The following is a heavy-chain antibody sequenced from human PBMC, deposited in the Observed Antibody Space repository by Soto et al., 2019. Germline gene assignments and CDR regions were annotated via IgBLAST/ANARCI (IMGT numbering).Heavy chain of an antibody. CDR1: GFTVSSNY. CDR3: ARVVEMATIKADAFDI. D-gene: IGHD5-12*01. V-gene: IGHV3-53*01. CDR2: IYSGGST. Sequence: PGGSLRLSCAASGFTVSSNYMSWVRQAPGKGLEWVSVIYSGGSTYYADSVKGRFTISRDNSKNTLYLQMNSLRAEDTAVYYCARVVEMATIKADAFDIWGQGTMVTVSS. J-gene: IGHJ3*02.